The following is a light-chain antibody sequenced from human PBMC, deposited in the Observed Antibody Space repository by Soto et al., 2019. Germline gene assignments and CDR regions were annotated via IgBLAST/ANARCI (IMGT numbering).Light chain of an antibody. CDR1: ESVSSSY. CDR3: QQYGSSFT. Sequence: EIVLTQSPGTLSLSPGERATLSCRASESVSSSYLAWYQQKPGQAPRLLIYGASIRATGLPDRFSGSGSGTDFTLTISRLEPEDFAVYYCQQYGSSFTFGPGTKVDIK. V-gene: IGKV3-20*01. J-gene: IGKJ3*01. CDR2: GAS.